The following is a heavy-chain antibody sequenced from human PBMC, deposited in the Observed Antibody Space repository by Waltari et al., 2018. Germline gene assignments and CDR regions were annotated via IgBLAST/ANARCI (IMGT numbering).Heavy chain of an antibody. V-gene: IGHV3-7*01. J-gene: IGHJ4*02. D-gene: IGHD3-10*01. Sequence: EVQLVESGGGLVQPGGSLRLSCAASGLPFKTSGMKWIRQAPGKGLEGVAKLNPDGSQKFCVDSVKGRFTVSRDNAQNSLYLQRNTLRAEDTAVYYCTTLARGESGDYWGQGTLVTVSS. CDR3: TTLARGESGDY. CDR1: GLPFKTSG. CDR2: LNPDGSQK.